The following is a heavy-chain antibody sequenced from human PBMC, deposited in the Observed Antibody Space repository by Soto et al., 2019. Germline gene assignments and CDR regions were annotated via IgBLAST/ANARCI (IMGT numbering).Heavy chain of an antibody. Sequence: QLQLQESGTGLAQPSQTLSLTCAVSGGSISSGDYSWSWIRQPPGKGLEWIGYIYRSGDTYFNPFLKIGVTISIDTANLRHSPLLHSLAAADTAVYYCARGHDAKDDWCHGRLGSVSS. CDR1: GGSISSGDYS. CDR2: IYRSGDT. J-gene: IGHJ4*03. D-gene: IGHD5-12*01. CDR3: ARGHDAKDD. V-gene: IGHV4-30-2*01.